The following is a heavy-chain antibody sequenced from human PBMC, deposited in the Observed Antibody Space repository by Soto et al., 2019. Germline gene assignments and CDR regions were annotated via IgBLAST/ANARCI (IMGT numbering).Heavy chain of an antibody. CDR1: VRPFSGYY. D-gene: IGHD5-12*01. J-gene: IGHJ6*02. Sequence: SETLSLTCAVYVRPFSGYYWSWIRQPPGNGLEWIGEINHSRSTNYNPSLKSRVTISVAASKNQSSLKLSSVTAADTAVYYCARVSSGYSGYDLGTYYYDGMDVWGQGTTVT. CDR3: ARVSSGYSGYDLGTYYYDGMDV. CDR2: INHSRST. V-gene: IGHV4-34*01.